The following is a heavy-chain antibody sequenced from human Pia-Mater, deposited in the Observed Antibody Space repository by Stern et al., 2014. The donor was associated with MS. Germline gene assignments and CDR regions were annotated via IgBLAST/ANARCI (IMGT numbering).Heavy chain of an antibody. D-gene: IGHD2-2*01. CDR2: ISYDGSNK. CDR1: GFTFSSYG. Sequence: VQLVESGGGVVQPGRSLRLSCAASGFTFSSYGMHWVRQAPGKGLEWVAVISYDGSNKYYADSVKGRFNISRDNSKNTLYLQMNSLRAEDTAVYYCAKDALYRCSSTSCYFSDYWGQGTLVTVSS. CDR3: AKDALYRCSSTSCYFSDY. J-gene: IGHJ4*02. V-gene: IGHV3-30*18.